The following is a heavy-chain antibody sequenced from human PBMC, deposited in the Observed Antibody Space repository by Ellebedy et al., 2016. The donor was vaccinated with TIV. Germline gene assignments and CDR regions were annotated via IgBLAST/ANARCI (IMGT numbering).Heavy chain of an antibody. CDR3: ARKLKYGTKAFDI. Sequence: MPGGSLRLSCAVYGGSFSGYYWSWIRQPPGKGLEWIGEINHSGSTNYNPSLKSRVTISVDTSKNQFSLKLSSVTAADTAVYYCARKLKYGTKAFDIWGQGTMVTVSS. CDR1: GGSFSGYY. V-gene: IGHV4-34*01. D-gene: IGHD2-8*01. J-gene: IGHJ3*02. CDR2: INHSGST.